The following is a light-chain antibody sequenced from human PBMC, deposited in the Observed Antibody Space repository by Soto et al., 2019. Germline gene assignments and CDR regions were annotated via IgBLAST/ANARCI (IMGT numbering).Light chain of an antibody. CDR3: MQGTHRPWT. J-gene: IGKJ1*01. Sequence: DVVMTQSPLSLPVTLGQPASISCRSSQSLIHSDGDTYLNWFQQRPGQSPRRLIYKVSDRDSGVPDRFSGSGSGTDFTLKISRVEAEDVRIYYCMQGTHRPWTFGQGTEVEIK. CDR1: QSLIHSDGDTY. V-gene: IGKV2-30*02. CDR2: KVS.